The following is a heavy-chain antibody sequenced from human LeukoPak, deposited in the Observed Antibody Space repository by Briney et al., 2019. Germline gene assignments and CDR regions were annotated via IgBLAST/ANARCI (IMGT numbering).Heavy chain of an antibody. CDR2: ISYDGSNK. J-gene: IGHJ4*02. CDR1: GFTFSSYG. Sequence: GGSLRLSCAASGFTFSSYGMHWVRQAPGKGLEWVAVISYDGSNKYYADSVKGRFTISRDNSKNTLYLQMNSLRAEDTAVYYCASSSSTSPSGYWGQGTLVTVSS. D-gene: IGHD2-2*01. CDR3: ASSSSTSPSGY. V-gene: IGHV3-30*03.